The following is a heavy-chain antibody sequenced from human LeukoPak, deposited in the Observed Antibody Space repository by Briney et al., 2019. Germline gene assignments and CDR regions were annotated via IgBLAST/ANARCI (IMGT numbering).Heavy chain of an antibody. D-gene: IGHD6-19*01. Sequence: GASVKVSCKVSGYTLTELSMHWVRQAPGEGLEWMGGFDPEDGKTIYAQKFQGRVTMTEDTSTDTAYMEVSSLRSEDTAVYYSAPSWGSSGWYSWFDPWGQGALVTVSS. V-gene: IGHV1-24*01. J-gene: IGHJ5*02. CDR1: GYTLTELS. CDR2: FDPEDGKT. CDR3: APSWGSSGWYSWFDP.